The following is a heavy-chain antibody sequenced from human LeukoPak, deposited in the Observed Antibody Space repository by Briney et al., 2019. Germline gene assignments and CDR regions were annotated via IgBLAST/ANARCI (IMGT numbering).Heavy chain of an antibody. CDR2: INPSGGST. D-gene: IGHD4-17*01. Sequence: ASVKVSCKASGYTSTSYYMHWVRQAPGQGLEWMGIINPSGGSTSYAQKFQGRVTMTRDTSTSTVYMELSSLRSEDTAVYYCARDEGDYGCRNWGQGTLVTVSS. V-gene: IGHV1-46*01. J-gene: IGHJ4*02. CDR3: ARDEGDYGCRN. CDR1: GYTSTSYY.